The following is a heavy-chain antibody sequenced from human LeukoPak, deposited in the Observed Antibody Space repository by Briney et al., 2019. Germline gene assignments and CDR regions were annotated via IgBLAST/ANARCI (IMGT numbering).Heavy chain of an antibody. D-gene: IGHD1-14*01. CDR2: NIPIFGTA. J-gene: IGHJ6*03. CDR1: GGTFSSYG. CDR3: ASLTPDRYYYYYYMDV. Sequence: SVKVSCKASGGTFSSYGIIWVRQAPGQGPEWMGGNIPIFGTANYAQKFQGRVTITTDESTSTAYMELSSLRSEDTAVYYCASLTPDRYYYYYYMDVWGKGTTVTVSS. V-gene: IGHV1-69*05.